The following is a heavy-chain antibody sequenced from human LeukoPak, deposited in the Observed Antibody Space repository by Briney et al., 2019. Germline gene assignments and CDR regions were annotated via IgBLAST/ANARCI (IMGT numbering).Heavy chain of an antibody. V-gene: IGHV4-61*05. J-gene: IGHJ4*02. CDR1: GGSISSSSYY. CDR2: IYYSGST. CDR3: ASQDYYDSRGYYLRY. Sequence: SETLSLTCTVSGGSISSSSYYWGWIRQPPGKGLEWIGYIYYSGSTNYNPSLKSRVTISVDTSKNQFSLKLSSVTAADTAVYYCASQDYYDSRGYYLRYWGQGTLVTVSS. D-gene: IGHD3-22*01.